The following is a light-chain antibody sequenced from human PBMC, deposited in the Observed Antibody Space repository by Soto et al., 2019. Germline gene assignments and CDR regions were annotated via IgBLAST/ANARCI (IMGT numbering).Light chain of an antibody. Sequence: QSVLTQPPSASGTPGQRVTISCSGSNSNIGGNTVNWYQQLPATAPKLLIHDNAQRPSGVPDRFSGSKSGTSASLAISGLQSEDEADYYCAAWDDSLKGPIFGGGTQLTVL. CDR3: AAWDDSLKGPI. V-gene: IGLV1-44*01. J-gene: IGLJ7*01. CDR1: NSNIGGNT. CDR2: DNA.